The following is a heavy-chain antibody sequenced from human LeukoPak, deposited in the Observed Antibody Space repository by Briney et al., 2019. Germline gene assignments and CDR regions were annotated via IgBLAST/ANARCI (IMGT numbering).Heavy chain of an antibody. CDR3: ARTIFPLVGLEARGYFDY. CDR1: GGSISSYY. CDR2: IYYSGST. V-gene: IGHV4-59*01. J-gene: IGHJ4*02. D-gene: IGHD1-26*01. Sequence: PSETLSLTCTVSGGSISSYYWSWIRQPPGKGLEWMGYIYYSGSTNYNPSLKSRVTISVDTSKNQFSLKLSSVTAADTAVYYCARTIFPLVGLEARGYFDYWGQGTLVTVSS.